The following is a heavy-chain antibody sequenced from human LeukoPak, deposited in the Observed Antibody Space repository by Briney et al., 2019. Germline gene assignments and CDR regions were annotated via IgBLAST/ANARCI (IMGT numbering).Heavy chain of an antibody. Sequence: ASVKVSCKASGGTFSSYAISWVRQAPGQGLEWMGGIIPIFGTANYAQRFQGRVTITADKSTSTAYMELSSLRSDDTAVYYCARGECSGGSCYSGSWIYWGQGTLVTVSS. CDR3: ARGECSGGSCYSGSWIY. J-gene: IGHJ4*02. D-gene: IGHD2-15*01. V-gene: IGHV1-69*06. CDR2: IIPIFGTA. CDR1: GGTFSSYA.